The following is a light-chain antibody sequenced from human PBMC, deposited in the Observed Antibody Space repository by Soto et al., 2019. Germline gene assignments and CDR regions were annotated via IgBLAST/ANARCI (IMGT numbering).Light chain of an antibody. CDR1: QSVSSN. J-gene: IGKJ1*01. Sequence: EIVLTQSPATLSLSPGERATLSCRASQSVSSNLAGYQQKPGQAPRPLLYDASNRATGITASNRASGSGTKLTLAISSLELVEFAAYSCQHRSNWPTLGHGTKVDIK. CDR3: QHRSNWPT. V-gene: IGKV3-11*01. CDR2: DAS.